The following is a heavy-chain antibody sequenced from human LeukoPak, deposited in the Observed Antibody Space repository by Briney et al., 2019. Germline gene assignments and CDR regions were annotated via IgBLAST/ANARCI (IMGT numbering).Heavy chain of an antibody. CDR2: ISSSGSTI. J-gene: IGHJ5*02. V-gene: IGHV3-11*01. CDR1: GFTFSDYY. D-gene: IGHD2-2*01. CDR3: AKIGTIVVVPAAHNWFDP. Sequence: GGSLRLSCAASGFTFSDYYMSWIRQAPGKGLEWVSYISSSGSTIYYADSVKGRFTISRDNSKNTLYLQMNSLRAEDTAVYYCAKIGTIVVVPAAHNWFDPWGQGTLVTVSS.